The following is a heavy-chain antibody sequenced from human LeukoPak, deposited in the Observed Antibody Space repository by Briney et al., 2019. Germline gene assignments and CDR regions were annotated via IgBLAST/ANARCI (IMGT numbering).Heavy chain of an antibody. J-gene: IGHJ4*02. CDR3: ARSSYDSSGYYSHLDY. D-gene: IGHD3-22*01. CDR1: GGSISSSY. CDR2: IYYSGST. V-gene: IGHV4-59*01. Sequence: PSETLSLTCTVSGGSISSSYWSWIRQPPGKGLEWIGYIYYSGSTNYNPSLKSRVTISVDTSKNPFSLKLSSVTAADTAVYYCARSSYDSSGYYSHLDYWGQGTLVTVSS.